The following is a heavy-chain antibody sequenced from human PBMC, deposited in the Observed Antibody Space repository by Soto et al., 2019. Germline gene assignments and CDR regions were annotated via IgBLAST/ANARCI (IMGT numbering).Heavy chain of an antibody. CDR1: GFTFSDYY. J-gene: IGHJ4*02. V-gene: IGHV3-11*05. CDR3: TRDPRLGDF. CDR2: ISGDSTDI. D-gene: IGHD3-16*01. Sequence: QVHLVESGGDLVKPGGSLRLSCATSGFTFSDYYMTWIRQAPGEGPELLSYISGDSTDINYADSVRGRFTISRDNAKNSLFLQVNSLRVEDTAVYYCTRDPRLGDFWGQGTVVTVSS.